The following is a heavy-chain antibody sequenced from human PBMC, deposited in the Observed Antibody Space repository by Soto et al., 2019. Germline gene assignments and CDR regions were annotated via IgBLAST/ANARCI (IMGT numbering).Heavy chain of an antibody. CDR3: ARDFYGAARAFDI. Sequence: QVQLQESGPGLVKPSETLSLTCTVSGGSISSYYWSWIRQPPGKGLEWIGYIYYSGSTNYNPSLKSRVTISVDTSKNQFSLKLSSVTAADTAVYYCARDFYGAARAFDIWGQGTMVNVSS. J-gene: IGHJ3*02. V-gene: IGHV4-59*01. CDR2: IYYSGST. D-gene: IGHD2-15*01. CDR1: GGSISSYY.